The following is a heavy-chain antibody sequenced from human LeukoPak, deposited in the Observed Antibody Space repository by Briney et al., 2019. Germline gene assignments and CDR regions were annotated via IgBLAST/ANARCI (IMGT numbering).Heavy chain of an antibody. D-gene: IGHD3-22*01. J-gene: IGHJ5*02. CDR1: GYTFTSYG. Sequence: ASVKVSCKASGYTFTSYGISWVRQAPGQGLEWMGWISAYNGNTNYAQKLQGRVTMTTDTSTSTAYMELRSLRSDDTAVYYCALYDSSGYYRARDWFDPWGQGTLVTVSS. V-gene: IGHV1-18*01. CDR3: ALYDSSGYYRARDWFDP. CDR2: ISAYNGNT.